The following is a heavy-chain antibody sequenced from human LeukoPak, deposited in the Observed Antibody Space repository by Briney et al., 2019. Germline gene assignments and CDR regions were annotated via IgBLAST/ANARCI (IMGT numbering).Heavy chain of an antibody. J-gene: IGHJ4*02. CDR1: GFSMSVYW. Sequence: GGSLRLSCEASGFSMSVYWVSWVRQAPGKGLEWVGNIKQDGSERNYVDSVKGRFTISRDNAKKSLYLQMNSLRAGDTAVYYCARDWGAYYHFFDYWGQGTLVTVSS. D-gene: IGHD3-22*01. CDR3: ARDWGAYYHFFDY. CDR2: IKQDGSER. V-gene: IGHV3-7*01.